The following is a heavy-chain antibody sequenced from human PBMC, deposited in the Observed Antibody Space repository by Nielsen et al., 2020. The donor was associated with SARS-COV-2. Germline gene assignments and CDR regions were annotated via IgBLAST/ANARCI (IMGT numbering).Heavy chain of an antibody. Sequence: SETLSLTCTVSGGSISSYYWGWIRQPPGKGLEWIGSIYYSGSTYYNPSLKSRVTISVDTSKNQFSLKLSSVTAADTAVYYCARQGGVYSGYGRWKQGAFDYWGQGTLVTVSS. D-gene: IGHD5-12*01. J-gene: IGHJ4*02. CDR2: IYYSGST. V-gene: IGHV4-39*01. CDR3: ARQGGVYSGYGRWKQGAFDY. CDR1: GGSISSYY.